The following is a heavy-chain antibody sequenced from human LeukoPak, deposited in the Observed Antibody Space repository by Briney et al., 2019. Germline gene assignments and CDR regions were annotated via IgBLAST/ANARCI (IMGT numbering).Heavy chain of an antibody. CDR2: IYYSENT. J-gene: IGHJ4*02. CDR3: ATDISYGSGSYYT. V-gene: IGHV4-59*01. Sequence: PSETLSLTCTVSGGSIRSYYWNWIRQPPGKGLERIGYIYYSENTNYNPSLKSRVTISVDTSKNQFSLTLSSVTAADTAVYYCATDISYGSGSYYTWGQGTLVTVSS. D-gene: IGHD3-10*01. CDR1: GGSIRSYY.